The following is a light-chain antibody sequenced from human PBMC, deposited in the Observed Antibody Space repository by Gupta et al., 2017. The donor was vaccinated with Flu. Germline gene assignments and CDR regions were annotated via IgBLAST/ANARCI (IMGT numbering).Light chain of an antibody. J-gene: IGKJ1*01. CDR1: QSISAW. Sequence: DIHMTQSPYILSASVGDRVTIACRASQSISAWLAWYQQKPGKAPKLLIYKTANLETGVPSRFSGSGFGTDFTLTISRLQPDDFATYYCQQDNSYPWTFGQGTEVE. CDR2: KTA. CDR3: QQDNSYPWT. V-gene: IGKV1-5*03.